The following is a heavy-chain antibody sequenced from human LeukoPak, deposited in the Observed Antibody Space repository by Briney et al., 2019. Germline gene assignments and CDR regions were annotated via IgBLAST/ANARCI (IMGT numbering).Heavy chain of an antibody. CDR3: AKSVGAIPSRGDAFDI. V-gene: IGHV3-23*01. D-gene: IGHD1-26*01. Sequence: GGSLRLSCAASGFTFSIYAMTWVRQAPGKGLEWVSAISSGGSSTYYADSVKGRFTISRENSKNTLYLQMNSLRDEDTAVYSCAKSVGAIPSRGDAFDIWGQGTMVTVSS. J-gene: IGHJ3*02. CDR1: GFTFSIYA. CDR2: ISSGGSST.